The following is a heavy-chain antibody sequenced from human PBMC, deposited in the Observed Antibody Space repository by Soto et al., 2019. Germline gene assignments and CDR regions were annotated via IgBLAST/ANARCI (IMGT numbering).Heavy chain of an antibody. V-gene: IGHV1-8*01. CDR2: MNPNSGNT. J-gene: IGHJ4*02. Sequence: QVQLVQSGAEVKKPGASVKVSCKASGYTFTSYDINWVRQATGQGLEWMGWMNPNSGNTGYAQKFQGRVTMTRNTSISTAYMELSSLRSEDTAVFYCARGGWDGYRIHGPFFDYWGQGTLVTVSS. D-gene: IGHD5-12*01. CDR1: GYTFTSYD. CDR3: ARGGWDGYRIHGPFFDY.